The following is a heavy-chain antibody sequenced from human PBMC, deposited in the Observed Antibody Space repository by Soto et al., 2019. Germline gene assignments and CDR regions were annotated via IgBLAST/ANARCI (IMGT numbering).Heavy chain of an antibody. CDR2: ISYDGSNK. Sequence: VGSLRLSCAASGFTFSSYAMHWVRQAPGKGLEWVAVISYDGSNKYYADSVKGRFTISRDNSKNTLYLQMNSLRAEDTAVYYCARVPVAVAGPYYFDYWGQGTLVTVSS. D-gene: IGHD6-19*01. CDR3: ARVPVAVAGPYYFDY. CDR1: GFTFSSYA. V-gene: IGHV3-30-3*01. J-gene: IGHJ4*02.